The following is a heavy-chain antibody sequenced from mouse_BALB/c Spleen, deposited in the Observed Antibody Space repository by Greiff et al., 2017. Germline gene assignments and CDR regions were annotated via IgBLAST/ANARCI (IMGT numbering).Heavy chain of an antibody. CDR1: GYAFSSYW. CDR3: ARRGPYWYFDV. Sequence: QVQLQQSGAELVRPGFSVKISCKASGYAFSSYWMNWVKQRPGQGLEWIGQIYPGDGDTNYNGKFKGKATLTADKSSSTAYMQLSSLTSEDSAVYFCARRGPYWYFDVWGAGTTVTVSS. V-gene: IGHV1-80*01. J-gene: IGHJ1*01. CDR2: IYPGDGDT.